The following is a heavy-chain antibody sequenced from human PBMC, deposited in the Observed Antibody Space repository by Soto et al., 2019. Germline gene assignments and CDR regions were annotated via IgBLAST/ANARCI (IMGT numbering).Heavy chain of an antibody. CDR2: ISGSGVST. Sequence: PGGSLRLSCAASAFTFSSYAMSWVRQAPGKGLEWVSGISGSGVSTYYADSVKGRFTISRDNYKNTLSLQMNSLRADDTAVYYCAKGGYTGSYFYYFDFWGQGALVTVS. J-gene: IGHJ4*02. CDR3: AKGGYTGSYFYYFDF. D-gene: IGHD1-26*01. V-gene: IGHV3-23*01. CDR1: AFTFSSYA.